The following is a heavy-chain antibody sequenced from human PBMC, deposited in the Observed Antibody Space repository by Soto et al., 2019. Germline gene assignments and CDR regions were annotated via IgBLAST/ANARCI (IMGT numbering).Heavy chain of an antibody. D-gene: IGHD2-21*01. J-gene: IGHJ3*02. CDR2: IYHSGTN. Sequence: QLQLQESGSGLVKPSQTLSLTCAVSGGSINKDAYSWSWIRQPPGKGLEWIGYIYHSGTNYYNPSLKIQVIISVARSKNRCSVKQSSVTAAETSVYYGAGGEPASRTFDIWGQVRMVTVSS. CDR3: AGGEPASRTFDI. CDR1: GGSINKDAYS. V-gene: IGHV4-30-2*01.